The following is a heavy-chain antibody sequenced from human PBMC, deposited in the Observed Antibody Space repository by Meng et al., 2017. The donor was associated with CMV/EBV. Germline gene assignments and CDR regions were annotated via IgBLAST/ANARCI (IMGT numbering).Heavy chain of an antibody. Sequence: CASSGFTLSSYAMAWVRQAPGKGLEWVSFLSASDDTTYYADSVKGRFTISRDNSKNTLYLQMNSLRAEDTAKYYCAKSGSWPGYFDYWGQGTLVTVSS. V-gene: IGHV3-23*01. D-gene: IGHD1-26*01. CDR2: LSASDDTT. CDR3: AKSGSWPGYFDY. CDR1: GFTLSSYA. J-gene: IGHJ4*02.